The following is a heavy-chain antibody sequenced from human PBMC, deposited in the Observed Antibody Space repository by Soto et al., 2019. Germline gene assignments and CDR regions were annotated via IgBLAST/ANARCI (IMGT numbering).Heavy chain of an antibody. V-gene: IGHV4-39*01. Sequence: PSETLSLTCTVSGGSVTTSSYYWGWIRQSPGKGLEWIGSGYYSGRSYSKSSVKSRVTISVDTSKNRFSLSLNSVTASDTAVYFCVSQRTTVPTQAYFDYWGPGALVTVSS. CDR3: VSQRTTVPTQAYFDY. CDR2: GYYSGRS. D-gene: IGHD4-17*01. J-gene: IGHJ4*02. CDR1: GGSVTTSSYY.